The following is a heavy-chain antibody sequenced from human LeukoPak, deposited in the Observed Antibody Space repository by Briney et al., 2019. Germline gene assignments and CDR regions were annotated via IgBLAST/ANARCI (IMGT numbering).Heavy chain of an antibody. J-gene: IGHJ4*02. CDR1: GFIFCSYS. CDR3: AKDRMKWRVAAASIEY. Sequence: GGALRLSRAGSGFIFCSYSMRWGPQAPGEGVGGVSALSGSGGNTYYADSVKGRFTISRDNSKSTLYLQMNSLRGDDTAVYYCAKDRMKWRVAAASIEYWGRGTLVTVST. V-gene: IGHV3-23*01. CDR2: LSGSGGNT. D-gene: IGHD2-2*01.